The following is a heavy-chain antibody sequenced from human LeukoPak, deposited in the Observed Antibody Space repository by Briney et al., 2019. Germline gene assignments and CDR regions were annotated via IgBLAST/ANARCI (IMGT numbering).Heavy chain of an antibody. Sequence: ASVKVSCKASGYTFSDYCIHWVRQAPGQGLEWMGFINPSGGSTSYAQKFQGRVTMTRDTSTSAVHMELSSLRSEDTAMYYCARNVGSGLDYWGQGTLVTVSS. V-gene: IGHV1-46*01. CDR1: GYTFSDYC. CDR3: ARNVGSGLDY. CDR2: INPSGGST. J-gene: IGHJ4*02. D-gene: IGHD1-26*01.